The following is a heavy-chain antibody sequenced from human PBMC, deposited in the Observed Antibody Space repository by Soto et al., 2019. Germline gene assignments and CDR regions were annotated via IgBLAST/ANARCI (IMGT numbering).Heavy chain of an antibody. CDR2: IYKSATT. CDR3: ARGRYCLTGRCFPNWFDS. Sequence: PSETLSLTCSVSGDSISNLDYFWAWIRQPPGQALEYIGYIYKSATTYYNPSFESRVAISVDTSQSQFSLNVTSVTAADTAVYFCARGRYCLTGRCFPNWFDSWGQGALATVSS. J-gene: IGHJ5*01. D-gene: IGHD7-27*01. CDR1: GDSISNLDYF. V-gene: IGHV4-30-4*01.